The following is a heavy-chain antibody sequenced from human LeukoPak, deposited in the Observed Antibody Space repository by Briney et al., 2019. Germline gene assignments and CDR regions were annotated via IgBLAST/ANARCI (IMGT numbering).Heavy chain of an antibody. J-gene: IGHJ4*02. Sequence: GGSLRLSCAASGFTFDDYGMSWVRQAPGKGLEWVAAIKQDGSEKYYVDSVKGRFTISRDNAKNSLYLQMNSLRAEDTAVYYCATPSGGYWGQGTLVTVSS. CDR3: ATPSGGY. CDR1: GFTFDDYG. D-gene: IGHD6-25*01. V-gene: IGHV3-7*01. CDR2: IKQDGSEK.